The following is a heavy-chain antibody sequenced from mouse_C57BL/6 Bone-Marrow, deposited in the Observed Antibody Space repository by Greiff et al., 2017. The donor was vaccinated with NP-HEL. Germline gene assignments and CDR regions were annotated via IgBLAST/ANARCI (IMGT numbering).Heavy chain of an antibody. Sequence: VQLQQSGPELVKPGASVKIPCKASGYTFTDYNMDWVKQSHGKSLEWIGDINPNNGGTIYNQKFKGKATLTVDKSSSTAYMELRSLTSEDTAVYYGARKGKRGRRRIYLDYWGQGTTLTVSS. CDR3: ARKGKRGRRRIYLDY. J-gene: IGHJ2*01. V-gene: IGHV1-18*01. CDR1: GYTFTDYN. D-gene: IGHD4-1*01. CDR2: INPNNGGT.